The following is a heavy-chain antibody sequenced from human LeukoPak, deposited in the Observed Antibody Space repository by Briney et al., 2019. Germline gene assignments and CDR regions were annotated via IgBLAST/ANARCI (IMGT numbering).Heavy chain of an antibody. CDR3: ARAGRRGGFDY. CDR2: IYHSGST. D-gene: IGHD3-10*01. CDR1: GGSISSGGYS. J-gene: IGHJ4*02. V-gene: IGHV4-30-2*01. Sequence: SETLSLTCAVSGGSISSGGYSWSWIRQPPGKGLEWIGYIYHSGSTYYNPSLKSRVTISVDRSKDQFSLKLSSVTAADTAVYYCARAGRRGGFDYWGQGTLVTVSS.